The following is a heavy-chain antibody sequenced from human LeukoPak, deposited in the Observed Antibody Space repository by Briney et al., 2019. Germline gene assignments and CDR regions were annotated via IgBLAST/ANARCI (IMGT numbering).Heavy chain of an antibody. CDR1: GYTFTSYD. D-gene: IGHD3-22*01. V-gene: IGHV1-8*01. CDR3: ARGYDSSGYYPIDY. J-gene: IGHJ4*02. Sequence: ASVKVSCKASGYTFTSYDINWVRQATGQGLEWMGWMNPNSGNTGYAQKFQGRVTMTRDTSISTAYMELSRLRSDDTAVYYCARGYDSSGYYPIDYWGQGTLVTVSS. CDR2: MNPNSGNT.